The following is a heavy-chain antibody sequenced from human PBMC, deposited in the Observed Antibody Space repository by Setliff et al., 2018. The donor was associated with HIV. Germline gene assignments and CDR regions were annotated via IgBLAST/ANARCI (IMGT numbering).Heavy chain of an antibody. CDR1: GFNFRSYG. D-gene: IGHD3-10*01. CDR2: IKSKADGGTT. CDR3: TRSYYH. J-gene: IGHJ4*02. V-gene: IGHV3-15*01. Sequence: PGGSLRLSCAASGFNFRSYGMTWVRQAPGRGLEWVGRIKSKADGGTTDYAATVKCRFTTSRDDSKRMVYLEMNSLTSEDTAVYFCTRSYYHWGQGTRVTVSS.